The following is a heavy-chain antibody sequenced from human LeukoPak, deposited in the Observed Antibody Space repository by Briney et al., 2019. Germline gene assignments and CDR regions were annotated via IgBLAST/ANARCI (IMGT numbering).Heavy chain of an antibody. CDR3: ARAEDIVVVPAAARPGFFDY. CDR2: ISSSSSYI. Sequence: GGSLRLSCAASGFTFSNAWMSWVRQAPGKGLEWVSSISSSSSYIYYADSVKGRFTISRDNAKNSLHLQMNSLRAEDTAAYYCARAEDIVVVPAAARPGFFDYWGQGTLVTVSS. J-gene: IGHJ4*02. D-gene: IGHD2-2*01. V-gene: IGHV3-21*01. CDR1: GFTFSNAW.